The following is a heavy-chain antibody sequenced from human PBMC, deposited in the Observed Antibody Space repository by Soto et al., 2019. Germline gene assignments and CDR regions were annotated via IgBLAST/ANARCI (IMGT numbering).Heavy chain of an antibody. CDR2: IYHSGST. D-gene: IGHD2-8*01. V-gene: IGHV4-4*02. CDR1: GGSISSSNW. CDR3: ARGLGYCTNGVCYNWFDP. Sequence: SETLSLTCAVSGGSISSSNWWSWVRQPPGKGLEWIGEIYHSGSTNYNPSLKSRVTISVDKSKNQFSLKLSSVTAADTAVYYCARGLGYCTNGVCYNWFDPWGQGILVTVSS. J-gene: IGHJ5*02.